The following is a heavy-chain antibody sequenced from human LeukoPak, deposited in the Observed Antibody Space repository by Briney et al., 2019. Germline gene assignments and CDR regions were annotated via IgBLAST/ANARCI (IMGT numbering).Heavy chain of an antibody. D-gene: IGHD3-10*01. Sequence: SETLSLTCTVSGGSISSSSYYWGWVRQPPGKGVEWIGSIYYSGSTYYNPSLKSRVTISVDTSKNQFSLKLSSVTAADTAVYYCARPYYGTGGYYIYFDYWGQGTLVTVSS. J-gene: IGHJ4*02. CDR3: ARPYYGTGGYYIYFDY. CDR1: GGSISSSSYY. V-gene: IGHV4-39*01. CDR2: IYYSGST.